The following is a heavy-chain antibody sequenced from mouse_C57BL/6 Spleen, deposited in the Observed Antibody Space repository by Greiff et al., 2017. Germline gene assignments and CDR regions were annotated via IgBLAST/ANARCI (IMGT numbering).Heavy chain of an antibody. V-gene: IGHV14-3*01. Sequence: EVQLQQSVAELVRPGASVKLSCTASGFNIKNNYMHWVKQRPEQGLEWIGRIDPANGNTKYAPKFQGQATITADTSSNTAYLQLSSQSSEDTAIYYCARKEGYCDGWGTGTTVTVSS. CDR3: ARKEGYCDG. J-gene: IGHJ1*03. CDR1: GFNIKNNY. CDR2: IDPANGNT.